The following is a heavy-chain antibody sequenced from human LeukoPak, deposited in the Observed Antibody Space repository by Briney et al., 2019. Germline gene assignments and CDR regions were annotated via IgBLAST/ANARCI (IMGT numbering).Heavy chain of an antibody. CDR3: TKGERKWLARQPDY. J-gene: IGHJ4*02. V-gene: IGHV3-9*01. D-gene: IGHD6-19*01. CDR1: GFSFDDYA. Sequence: PGGSLRLSCAVSGFSFDDYAMHWVRQAPGKGLEWVSGISWNSGSIGYADSVKGRFTISRDNAKNSLSLQMNSLTTEDTALYFCTKGERKWLARQPDYWGQGTLVTVSS. CDR2: ISWNSGSI.